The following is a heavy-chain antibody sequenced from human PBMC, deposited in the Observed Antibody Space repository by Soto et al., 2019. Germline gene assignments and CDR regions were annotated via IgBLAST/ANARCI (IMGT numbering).Heavy chain of an antibody. CDR1: GFPFSTYG. V-gene: IGHV3-30*18. D-gene: IGHD3-10*01. J-gene: IGHJ6*02. CDR2: ISYDGSHK. CDR3: AKKDITLVREVVISAPVYPYDHHGLDF. Sequence: QVQLVESGGGVVQPGRSLRLSCSASGFPFSTYGMHWVRQAPGKGLEWVAVISYDGSHKYYADSVKGRFTISRDNSKNMFYLEINGRRTEDTARYYCAKKDITLVREVVISAPVYPYDHHGLDFWGRGTTVTVS.